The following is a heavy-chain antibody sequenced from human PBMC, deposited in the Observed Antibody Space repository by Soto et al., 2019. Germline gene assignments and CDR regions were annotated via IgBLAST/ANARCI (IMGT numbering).Heavy chain of an antibody. CDR1: GFTFGDYE. CDR3: GRVGCPNGHCSSLDY. D-gene: IGHD2-21*02. V-gene: IGHV4-34*01. CDR2: INNVGST. J-gene: IGHJ4*02. Sequence: QVQLVESGGGLVQPGGSLRLSCAASGFTFGDYEMSWIRQPPGKGLEWIGEINNVGSTNYNMSLKSRVTISMDAPKNQVSLRVTSVTAADTAVYYCGRVGCPNGHCSSLDYWGQGTLVTVSS.